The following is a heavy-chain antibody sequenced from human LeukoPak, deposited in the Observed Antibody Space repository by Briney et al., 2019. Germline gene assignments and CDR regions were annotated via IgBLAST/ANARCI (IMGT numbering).Heavy chain of an antibody. V-gene: IGHV4-59*01. D-gene: IGHD4-23*01. CDR1: GGSISGYY. J-gene: IGHJ3*02. CDR3: ARDLYGGNSDAFDI. CDR2: IYYSGST. Sequence: SETLSLTCTVSGGSISGYYWSWIRQPPGKGLEWIGYIYYSGSTNYNPSLKSRVTISVDTSKNQFSLKLSSVTAADTAVYYCARDLYGGNSDAFDIWGQGTMVTVSS.